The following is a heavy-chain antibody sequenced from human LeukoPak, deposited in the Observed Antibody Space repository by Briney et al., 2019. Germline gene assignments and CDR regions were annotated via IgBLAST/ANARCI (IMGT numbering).Heavy chain of an antibody. D-gene: IGHD1-26*01. CDR1: GFTFPNAW. J-gene: IGHJ4*02. CDR2: IKQDGYEK. CDR3: ARDKIVGPTTLDY. Sequence: GGSLRLSCAASGFTFPNAWMSWLRQAPGKGLEWVANIKQDGYEKYYVDSVKGRFTISRDNAKNSLYLQMNSLRADDTAIYYCARDKIVGPTTLDYWGQGTLVTVSS. V-gene: IGHV3-7*01.